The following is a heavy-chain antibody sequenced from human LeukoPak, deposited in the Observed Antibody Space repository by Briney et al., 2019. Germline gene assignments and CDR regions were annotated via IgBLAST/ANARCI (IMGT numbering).Heavy chain of an antibody. V-gene: IGHV4-61*01. CDR3: ARRYYDFWSGHTRGYFDY. CDR2: IYYSGST. J-gene: IGHJ4*02. CDR1: GGSVSSGSYY. D-gene: IGHD3-3*01. Sequence: PSETLSLTCTVSGGSVSSGSYYWSWIRQPPGKGLEWIGYIYYSGSTNYNPSLKSRVTISVDTSKNQFSLKLSSVTAADTAVYYCARRYYDFWSGHTRGYFDYWGQGTLVTVSS.